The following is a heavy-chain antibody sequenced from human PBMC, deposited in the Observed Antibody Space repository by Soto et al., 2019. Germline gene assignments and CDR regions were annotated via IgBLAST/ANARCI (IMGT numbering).Heavy chain of an antibody. CDR2: IWNDGKNT. J-gene: IGHJ4*02. V-gene: IGHV3-33*01. D-gene: IGHD6-19*01. CDR3: ARDDSSGWTQNY. Sequence: GGSLRLSCAASGFTFNNFGMHWVRQAPGKGLEWVTIIWNDGKNTDYTDSVKGRFTVSRDNSKNTLYLQMNNLRVEDTAVYYCARDDSSGWTQNYWGQGTLVTVSS. CDR1: GFTFNNFG.